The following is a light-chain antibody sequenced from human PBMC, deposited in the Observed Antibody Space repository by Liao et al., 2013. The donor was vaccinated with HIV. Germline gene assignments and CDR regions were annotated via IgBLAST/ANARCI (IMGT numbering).Light chain of an antibody. CDR1: NIGNKN. CDR2: YDS. Sequence: SYELTQPPSVSVAPGKTATIACGGNNIGNKNVHWYQQKPGQAPVVVMYYDSVRPSGIPERFSGSNSGNTATLTISGTQAIDEADYYCQAWDSNTVVFGGGTKLTVL. J-gene: IGLJ2*01. CDR3: QAWDSNTVV. V-gene: IGLV3-21*01.